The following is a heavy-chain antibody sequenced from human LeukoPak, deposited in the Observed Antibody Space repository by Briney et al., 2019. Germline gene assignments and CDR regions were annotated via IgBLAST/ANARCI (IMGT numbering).Heavy chain of an antibody. Sequence: SETLSLTCTVSGGSIRSYYWRWIRQPAGKGLEWIGRIYTSGSTNYNPSLKSRVTMSVDTSKNQFSLKLSSVTAADTAVYYCARHASLSIAAYFEYWGQGTLVTVSS. CDR1: GGSIRSYY. V-gene: IGHV4-4*07. CDR2: IYTSGST. CDR3: ARHASLSIAAYFEY. D-gene: IGHD6-6*01. J-gene: IGHJ4*02.